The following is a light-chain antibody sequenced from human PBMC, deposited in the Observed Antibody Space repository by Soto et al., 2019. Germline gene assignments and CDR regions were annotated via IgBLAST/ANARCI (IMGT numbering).Light chain of an antibody. CDR3: CSSAGSSLYV. CDR2: EGT. J-gene: IGLJ1*01. Sequence: QSVLTQPASVSGSPGQSIAISCTGTGSVVGTYDLVSWYQQHPGKAPKLMIYEGTKRPSGVSNRFSGSKSANTASLTISGLQPEDEADYYCCSSAGSSLYVFGSGTKVTVL. V-gene: IGLV2-23*01. CDR1: GSVVGTYDL.